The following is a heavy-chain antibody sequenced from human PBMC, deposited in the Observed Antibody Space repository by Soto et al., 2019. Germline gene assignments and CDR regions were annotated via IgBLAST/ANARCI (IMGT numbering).Heavy chain of an antibody. CDR3: ARVRSYYYNYGMDV. CDR2: IIPILGIA. D-gene: IGHD3-16*01. Sequence: SVKVSCKASGGTFSSYTISWVRQAPGQGLEWMGRIIPILGIANYSQKFQGRVTITADKSTSTAYMELSSLRSEDTAVYYCARVRSYYYNYGMDVWGQGTAVTVSS. CDR1: GGTFSSYT. J-gene: IGHJ6*02. V-gene: IGHV1-69*02.